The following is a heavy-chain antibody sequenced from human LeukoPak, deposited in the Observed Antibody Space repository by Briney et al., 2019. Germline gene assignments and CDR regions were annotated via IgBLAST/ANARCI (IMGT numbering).Heavy chain of an antibody. CDR1: GFTVSSNY. Sequence: GGSLRLSCAASGFTVSSNYMSWVRQAPGKGLEWVSVIYSGGSTYYADSVKGRFTISRDNSNNTLYLQMNSLRAEDTAVYYCARPVIAVAGKYYYYYYMDVWGKGTTVTVSS. D-gene: IGHD6-19*01. J-gene: IGHJ6*03. V-gene: IGHV3-53*01. CDR2: IYSGGST. CDR3: ARPVIAVAGKYYYYYYMDV.